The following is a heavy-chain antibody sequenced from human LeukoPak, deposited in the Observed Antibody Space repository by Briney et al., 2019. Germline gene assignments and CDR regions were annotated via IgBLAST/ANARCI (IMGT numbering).Heavy chain of an antibody. V-gene: IGHV3-11*01. CDR3: ARATGRWWYYFDH. Sequence: GGSLRLTCAASGFTFSDYYMTWLRQAPPKGLEWVSYISSSRTIIYYADSVKGRFTISRDNSKNSLYLQMNTLRAEDTAIYYCARATGRWWYYFDHWGQGTQVTVSS. J-gene: IGHJ4*02. CDR2: ISSSRTII. D-gene: IGHD2-15*01. CDR1: GFTFSDYY.